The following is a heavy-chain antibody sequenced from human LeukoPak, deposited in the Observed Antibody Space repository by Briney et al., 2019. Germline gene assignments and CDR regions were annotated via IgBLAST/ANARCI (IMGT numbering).Heavy chain of an antibody. Sequence: SETLSLTCAVYGGSFSGYYWSWIRQPPGKGLEWIGSIYYSGSTYYNPSLKSRVTISVDTSKNQFSLKLSSVTAADTAVYYCVRGLWGSAFDYWGQGTLVTVSS. CDR3: VRGLWGSAFDY. J-gene: IGHJ4*02. CDR2: IYYSGST. D-gene: IGHD7-27*01. V-gene: IGHV4-34*01. CDR1: GGSFSGYY.